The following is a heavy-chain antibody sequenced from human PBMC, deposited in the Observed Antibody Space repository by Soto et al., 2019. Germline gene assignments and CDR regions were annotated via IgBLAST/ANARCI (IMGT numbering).Heavy chain of an antibody. CDR2: ISSTTNYI. V-gene: IGHV3-21*06. CDR1: GFTYTRYS. J-gene: IGHJ4*02. Sequence: GSLRLSCAASGFTYTRYSMHWTRQAPGKGLEGVSSISSTTNYIYYGDSMKGRVTISRDNAKNSLYLEMNSLRAEDTAVYYCARESEDLTSNFDYWGQGTLVTVSS. CDR3: ARESEDLTSNFDY.